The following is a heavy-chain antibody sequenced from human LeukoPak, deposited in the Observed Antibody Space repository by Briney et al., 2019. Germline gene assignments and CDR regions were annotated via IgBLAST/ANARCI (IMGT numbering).Heavy chain of an antibody. D-gene: IGHD3-22*01. CDR3: ARDGPGSGYRLGDY. Sequence: PGGSLRLSCAASGFTFSTYSMKWVRQAPGKGLEWVSFISRSSSYIDYADSVKGRFIISRDNAKNSLYLQMNSLRAEDTAVYYCARDGPGSGYRLGDYWGQGTLVTVSS. CDR2: ISRSSSYI. CDR1: GFTFSTYS. V-gene: IGHV3-21*01. J-gene: IGHJ4*02.